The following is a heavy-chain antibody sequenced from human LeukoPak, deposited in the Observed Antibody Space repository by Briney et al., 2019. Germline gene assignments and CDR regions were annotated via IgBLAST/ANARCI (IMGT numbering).Heavy chain of an antibody. CDR2: ITASGDTT. J-gene: IGHJ4*02. Sequence: PGGSLRLSCAASGLSFSSYAMSWVRQAPGKGLEWVSSITASGDTTYYTDSVKGRFAISRDNSKSTLFLQMSGLRAEDTAVYFCAKRPGGPADGPFDYWGQGTLVTVPS. D-gene: IGHD2-2*01. V-gene: IGHV3-23*01. CDR3: AKRPGGPADGPFDY. CDR1: GLSFSSYA.